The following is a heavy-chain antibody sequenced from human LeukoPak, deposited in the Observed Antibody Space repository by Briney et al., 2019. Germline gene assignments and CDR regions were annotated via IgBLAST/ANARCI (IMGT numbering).Heavy chain of an antibody. CDR3: ALWKYDYVWGSYPQGDY. Sequence: SVKVSFKASGGTFSSYAISWVRQAPGQGLEWMGRIIPIFGTSSYAQKFQGRVTITTDESTSTAYMELSSLRSEDTAVYYCALWKYDYVWGSYPQGDYWGQGTLVTVSS. J-gene: IGHJ4*02. D-gene: IGHD3-16*02. CDR2: IIPIFGTS. V-gene: IGHV1-69*05. CDR1: GGTFSSYA.